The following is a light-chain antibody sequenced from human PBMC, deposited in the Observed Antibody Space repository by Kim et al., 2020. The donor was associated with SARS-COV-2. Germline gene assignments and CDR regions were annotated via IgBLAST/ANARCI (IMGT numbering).Light chain of an antibody. Sequence: INCKSSQSVLYSSNNKNYLAWYQQKPGQPPKLLIYWASTRESGVPDRFSGSGSGTDFTLTISSLQAEDVAVYYCQQYYSTPSRLTFGGGTKVDIK. CDR2: WAS. J-gene: IGKJ4*01. CDR1: QSVLYSSNNKNY. CDR3: QQYYSTPSRLT. V-gene: IGKV4-1*01.